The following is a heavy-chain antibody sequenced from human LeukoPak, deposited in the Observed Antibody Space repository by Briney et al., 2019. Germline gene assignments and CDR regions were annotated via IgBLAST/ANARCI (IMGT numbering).Heavy chain of an antibody. V-gene: IGHV3-23*01. CDR3: AKLKQWRPQRYFFEY. CDR2: FSGTSST. CDR1: GFTFSSYA. J-gene: IGHJ4*02. Sequence: PGGSLRLSCAASGFTFSSYAMSWVRQAPGKGLEWVSTFSGTSSTSYADAVKGRVTISRDNSKNTLYLQLNSLRAEDTAVYYCAKLKQWRPQRYFFEYWGQRALVTVAS. D-gene: IGHD6-19*01.